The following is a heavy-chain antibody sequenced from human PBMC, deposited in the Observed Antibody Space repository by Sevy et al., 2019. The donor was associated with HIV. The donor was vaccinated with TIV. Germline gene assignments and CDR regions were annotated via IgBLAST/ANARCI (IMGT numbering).Heavy chain of an antibody. Sequence: GESLKISCAASGFTFSSYAMSWVRQAPGKGLEWVSTISGSDGSTYYADSVKGRFTISRDNSKNPLYLQINSLRAEDTAAYYCALAVAGTAEYFQHWGQGTLVTVSS. V-gene: IGHV3-23*01. J-gene: IGHJ1*01. CDR1: GFTFSSYA. D-gene: IGHD6-19*01. CDR3: ALAVAGTAEYFQH. CDR2: ISGSDGST.